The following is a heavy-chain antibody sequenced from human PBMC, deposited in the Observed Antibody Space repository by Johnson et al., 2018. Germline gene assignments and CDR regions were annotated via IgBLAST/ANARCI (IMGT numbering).Heavy chain of an antibody. D-gene: IGHD5-12*01. CDR1: GGSISSYY. CDR3: AGGKYRGYGPEGFDV. Sequence: QVQLHESCPGLVRPSETLSLTCAVSGGSISSYYWSWIRQPPGKGVEWIGYVYYSGSTYYNPSLKSRINTSVDTSKNQFSLKLSAVTAADTAVDYWAGGKYRGYGPEGFDVWGQGTMVTVSS. J-gene: IGHJ3*01. CDR2: VYYSGST. V-gene: IGHV4-59*06.